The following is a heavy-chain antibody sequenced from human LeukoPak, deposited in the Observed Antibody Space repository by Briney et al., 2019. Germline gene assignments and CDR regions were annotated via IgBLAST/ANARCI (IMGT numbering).Heavy chain of an antibody. D-gene: IGHD1-26*01. CDR1: GFTFNSYS. J-gene: IGHJ4*02. Sequence: GGSLRLSCAASGFTFNSYSMNWVSQAPGKGLEWVSYISSSSSTIYYADSVKGRFTISRDNAKNSLYLQMNSLRDEDTAVYYCARAPYSGSYWALDYWGQGTLVTVSS. CDR3: ARAPYSGSYWALDY. V-gene: IGHV3-48*02. CDR2: ISSSSSTI.